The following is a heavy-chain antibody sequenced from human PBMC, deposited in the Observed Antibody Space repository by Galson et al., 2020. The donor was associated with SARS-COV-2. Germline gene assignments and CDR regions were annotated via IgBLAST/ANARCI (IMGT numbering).Heavy chain of an antibody. J-gene: IGHJ4*02. Sequence: SETLSLTCTVSGGSVNSGTYYWSWIRQPPGKGLEWIGYIFYSGSTNYNPSLKSRVTMSQDTSKNHFSLKLSSVTAADTAVYYCARQRSAIAAPGIIGDDYWGQGILVTVSS. CDR2: IFYSGST. D-gene: IGHD6-13*01. V-gene: IGHV4-61*03. CDR1: GGSVNSGTYY. CDR3: ARQRSAIAAPGIIGDDY.